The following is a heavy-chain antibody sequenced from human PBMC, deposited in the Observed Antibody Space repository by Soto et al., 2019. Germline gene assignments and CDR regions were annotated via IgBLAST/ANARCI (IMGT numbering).Heavy chain of an antibody. CDR3: ARDRGVAPPVAGNTHYYYYMDV. D-gene: IGHD6-19*01. V-gene: IGHV1-18*01. Sequence: QDQLVQSGAEVKKPGASVTVSCKASGYSFTNYGITWVRQAPGQGLEWMGWISGFNGNTHYAQKLQGRVTMTTDASTRTAYRELRSLRSDDTAVYYCARDRGVAPPVAGNTHYYYYMDVWGKGTTVTVS. CDR2: ISGFNGNT. CDR1: GYSFTNYG. J-gene: IGHJ6*03.